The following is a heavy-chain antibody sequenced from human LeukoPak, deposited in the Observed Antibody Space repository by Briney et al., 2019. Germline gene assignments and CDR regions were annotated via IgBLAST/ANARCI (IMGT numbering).Heavy chain of an antibody. Sequence: SETLSLTCTVSGGSISSYYWSWIRQPPGKGLEWIGYIYYSGSTNYNPSLKSQVTISVDTSKNQFSLKLSSVTAADTAVYYCARGAVERYFDWPQHAFDIWGQGTMVTVSS. D-gene: IGHD3-9*01. CDR2: IYYSGST. CDR1: GGSISSYY. CDR3: ARGAVERYFDWPQHAFDI. J-gene: IGHJ3*02. V-gene: IGHV4-59*01.